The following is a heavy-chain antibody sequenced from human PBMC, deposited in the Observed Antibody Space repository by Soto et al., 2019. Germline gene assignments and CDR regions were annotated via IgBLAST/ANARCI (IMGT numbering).Heavy chain of an antibody. Sequence: PSETLSLTCTVSDGSISSCYWSWIRQPPGKGLEWIGYIYYSGSTNYNPSLTSRVTISVDTSTNKFSLKLHSVTAAATAVSVCARRYVDTAIGGGYNCFDPWGQGTLVTVSS. J-gene: IGHJ5*02. V-gene: IGHV4-59*01. D-gene: IGHD5-18*01. CDR3: ARRYVDTAIGGGYNCFDP. CDR2: IYYSGST. CDR1: DGSISSCY.